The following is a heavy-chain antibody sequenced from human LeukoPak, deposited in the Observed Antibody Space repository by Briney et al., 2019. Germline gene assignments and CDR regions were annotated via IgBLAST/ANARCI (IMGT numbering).Heavy chain of an antibody. J-gene: IGHJ4*02. CDR3: ARDLRSGGWYYFDY. CDR2: IKQDGSEK. CDR1: GFTFSGYW. D-gene: IGHD6-19*01. V-gene: IGHV3-7*01. Sequence: GGSPRLSCAASGFTFSGYWMNWVRQAPGKGLEWVANIKQDGSEKYYVDSVKGRFTISRDNAENSLYLQMNSLRAEDTAVYYCARDLRSGGWYYFDYWGQGTLVTVSS.